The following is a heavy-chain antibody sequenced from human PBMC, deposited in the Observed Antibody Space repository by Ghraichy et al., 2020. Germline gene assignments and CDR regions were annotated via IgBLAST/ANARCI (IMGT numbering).Heavy chain of an antibody. CDR2: INPNDGIT. CDR1: GYSLTSHY. D-gene: IGHD4-23*01. J-gene: IGHJ6*02. V-gene: IGHV1-46*01. Sequence: ASVKVSCKASGYSLTSHYIHWVLQAPGQGLEWMGIINPNDGITSYIQKFRGRVSMTRDTSTSTVNMELSSLRSEDTAVYYCARDQNGGHYGMDVWGQGTTVTVSS. CDR3: ARDQNGGHYGMDV.